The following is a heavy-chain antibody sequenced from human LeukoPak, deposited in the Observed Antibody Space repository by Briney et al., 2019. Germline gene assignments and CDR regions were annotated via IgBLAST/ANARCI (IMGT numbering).Heavy chain of an antibody. D-gene: IGHD6-13*01. V-gene: IGHV4-59*12. CDR1: GGSISSYY. J-gene: IGHJ5*02. CDR2: IYYSGST. Sequence: PSETLSLTCTVSGGSISSYYWSWIRQPPGKGLEWIGYIYYSGSTNYNPSLKSRVTISVDTSKNQFSLKLSSVTAADTAVYYCARLSGRASSWYYYWNWFDPWGQGTLVTVSS. CDR3: ARLSGRASSWYYYWNWFDP.